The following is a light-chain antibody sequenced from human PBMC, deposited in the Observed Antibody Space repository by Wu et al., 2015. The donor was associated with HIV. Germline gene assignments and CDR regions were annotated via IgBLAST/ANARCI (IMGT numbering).Light chain of an antibody. CDR2: AAS. V-gene: IGKV1-6*02. CDR3: LQDYSSPLT. Sequence: AIEMIQSPPSLSASVGDSVTIVCRASQAIKKNLSWYQEKLGKAPKLLIFAASSSQSGVSSKFTGSGSGTEFTLTISNLQPEDVATYYCLQDYSSPLTFGQGT. CDR1: QAIKKN. J-gene: IGKJ2*01.